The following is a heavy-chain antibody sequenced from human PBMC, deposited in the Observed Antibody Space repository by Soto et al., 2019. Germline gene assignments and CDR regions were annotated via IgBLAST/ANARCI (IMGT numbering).Heavy chain of an antibody. D-gene: IGHD3-22*01. CDR3: ATNHDDISGRTPLLFDS. CDR1: GDSIGTGGYY. V-gene: IGHV4-31*01. CDR2: IHYSRST. J-gene: IGHJ4*02. Sequence: SETLSLTCTVSGDSIGTGGYYWDWIRQHPGKGPEWIGYIHYSRSTYYNPSLKSQLTISLDTSKNQFSLHLSSVTAADTAVYYCATNHDDISGRTPLLFDSWGQGTLVTVSS.